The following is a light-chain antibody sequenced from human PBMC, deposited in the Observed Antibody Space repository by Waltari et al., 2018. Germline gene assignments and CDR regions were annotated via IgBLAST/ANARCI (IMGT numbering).Light chain of an antibody. J-gene: IGKJ2*01. CDR2: GAS. CDR1: PGVSSS. Sequence: EIVVTQSPATLSVSPGERATLSCRASPGVSSSLAWYQQKPGQAPRLLVYGASTRATGIPARFSGSGSGTDFTLTISSLQSEDFAVYYCQQSYTFGQGTKLEIK. V-gene: IGKV3-15*01. CDR3: QQSYT.